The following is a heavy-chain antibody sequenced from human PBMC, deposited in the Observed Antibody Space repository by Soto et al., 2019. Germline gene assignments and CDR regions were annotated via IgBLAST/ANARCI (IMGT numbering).Heavy chain of an antibody. J-gene: IGHJ4*02. Sequence: QVQLVQSGGGVVQPGRSLRLSCAASGFTFSIYGMHWVRQAPGQGLEWVAVIWYDGSNQYYADSVKGRFTISRDNSKKTLYLQMNSLRADDTAVYYCARATNGQWLELDYGGQGTLVTVSS. CDR2: IWYDGSNQ. V-gene: IGHV3-33*01. CDR3: ARATNGQWLELDY. D-gene: IGHD6-19*01. CDR1: GFTFSIYG.